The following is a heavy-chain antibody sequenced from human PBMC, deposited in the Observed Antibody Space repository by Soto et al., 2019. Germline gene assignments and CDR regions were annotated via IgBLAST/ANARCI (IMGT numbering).Heavy chain of an antibody. D-gene: IGHD6-19*01. CDR2: IIPDFGTT. CDR3: ARSHSTTPAAVAAPDFYFGL. Sequence: ASVKVSCKASGGTFSSYTVSWLRQIPGQGLEWMGGIIPDFGTTNYAQRFQGRVSITADESPNTAFMELTTLTAEDMAVYYCARSHSTTPAAVAAPDFYFGLWGRGNLVTVSS. J-gene: IGHJ4*02. V-gene: IGHV1-69*13. CDR1: GGTFSSYT.